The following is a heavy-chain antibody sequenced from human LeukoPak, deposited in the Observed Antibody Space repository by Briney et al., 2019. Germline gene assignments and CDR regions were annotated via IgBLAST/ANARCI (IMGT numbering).Heavy chain of an antibody. CDR2: ISAYNGNT. J-gene: IGHJ4*02. V-gene: IGHV1-18*01. Sequence: GAXVKVSCKASGYTFISXGISWVRQAPGQGLEWMGWISAYNGNTNYAQKLQGRVTMTTDTSTSTASMELRSLRSDDTAVYYCARGPLTTVNFDYWGQGTLVTVSS. CDR1: GYTFISXG. CDR3: ARGPLTTVNFDY. D-gene: IGHD4-17*01.